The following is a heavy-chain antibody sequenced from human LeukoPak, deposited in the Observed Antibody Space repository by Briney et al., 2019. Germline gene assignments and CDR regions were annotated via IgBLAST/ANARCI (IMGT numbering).Heavy chain of an antibody. CDR2: ISTGGSTI. Sequence: GGSLRLSCAASGFTFGDYFMSWIRQAPGKGLEWVSYISTGGSTIYYADSVKGRFTISRDNAKNSLYLQMDSLRAEDTAVYFCARDNDYYYYGMDVWGQGTTVTVSS. J-gene: IGHJ6*02. CDR1: GFTFGDYF. CDR3: ARDNDYYYYGMDV. V-gene: IGHV3-11*01.